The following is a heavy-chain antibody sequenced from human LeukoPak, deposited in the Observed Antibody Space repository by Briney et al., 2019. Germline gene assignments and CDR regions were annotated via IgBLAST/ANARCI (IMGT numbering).Heavy chain of an antibody. CDR2: IKEDGSAK. J-gene: IGHJ3*02. CDR1: GLSFSSYW. V-gene: IGHV3-7*01. D-gene: IGHD2-15*01. CDR3: ARDYDYFSGHNLDAYDI. Sequence: PGGSLRLSCVASGLSFSSYWMTWVRQAPGKALEGVANIKEDGSAKSYVDSVKGRFTISRDNAKNSLYLQMDSLRVEDTAVYYCARDYDYFSGHNLDAYDIWGQGTTVTVSS.